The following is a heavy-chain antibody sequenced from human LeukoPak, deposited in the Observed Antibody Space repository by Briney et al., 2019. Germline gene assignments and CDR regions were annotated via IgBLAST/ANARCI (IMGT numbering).Heavy chain of an antibody. J-gene: IGHJ4*02. Sequence: PGGSLRLSCAVSGFIFNTHGMHWVRQAPGKGLEWVAVISYDGSDKYFADSVEGRFTISRDDSKNMMYLQMNSLRAEDTAVYYCARDRTYTWTFDYWGQGTLVTVSS. CDR1: GFIFNTHG. V-gene: IGHV3-30*03. CDR3: ARDRTYTWTFDY. D-gene: IGHD1-1*01. CDR2: ISYDGSDK.